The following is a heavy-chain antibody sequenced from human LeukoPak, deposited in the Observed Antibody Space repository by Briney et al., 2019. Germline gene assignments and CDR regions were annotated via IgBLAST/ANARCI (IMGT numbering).Heavy chain of an antibody. CDR1: GGTFRNYA. CDR2: IIPIFGTT. V-gene: IGHV1-69*13. D-gene: IGHD3-10*01. Sequence: ASVKVSCKASGGTFRNYAISWVRQAPGQGLERMGGIIPIFGTTNYAQKFQGRVTITADESTSTAYMELRSLRSDDTAVYYCARGSKRYYYGSGSYYLDYWGQGTLVTVSS. J-gene: IGHJ4*02. CDR3: ARGSKRYYYGSGSYYLDY.